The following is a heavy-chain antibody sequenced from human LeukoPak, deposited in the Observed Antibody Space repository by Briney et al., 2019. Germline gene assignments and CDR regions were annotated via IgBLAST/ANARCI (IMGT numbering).Heavy chain of an antibody. CDR3: ARYDSSGYDGNWFDP. J-gene: IGHJ5*02. Sequence: SETLSLTCAVSGGSISSGDCYRSWIRQHPGKDLEWIGYIYHSGSTYYNPSLKSRVTISLDTSKNQFFLKLNSVTAADTAVYYCARYDSSGYDGNWFDPWGQGTLVTVSS. D-gene: IGHD3-22*01. CDR1: GGSISSGDCY. V-gene: IGHV4-31*11. CDR2: IYHSGST.